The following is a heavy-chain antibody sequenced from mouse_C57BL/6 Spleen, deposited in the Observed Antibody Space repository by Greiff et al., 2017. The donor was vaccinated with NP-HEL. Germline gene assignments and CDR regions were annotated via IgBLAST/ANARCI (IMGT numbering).Heavy chain of an antibody. Sequence: QVQLQQPGAELVKPGASVKLSCKASGYTFTSYWMHWVKQRPGQGLEWIGMIHPNSGSTNYTEKFKSKATLTVDQSSSTAYMQLSSLTSEYAAVYYCARGGTWTWFAYWGQGTLVTVSA. CDR3: ARGGTWTWFAY. V-gene: IGHV1-64*01. CDR2: IHPNSGST. CDR1: GYTFTSYW. J-gene: IGHJ3*01.